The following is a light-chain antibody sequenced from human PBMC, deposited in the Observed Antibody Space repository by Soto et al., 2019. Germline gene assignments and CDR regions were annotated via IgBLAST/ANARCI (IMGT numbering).Light chain of an antibody. CDR1: TSDIGGYNY. CDR2: DVS. J-gene: IGLJ2*01. CDR3: SSFTDTNTYVV. Sequence: QSALTQPASVSGSPGQSITISCTGTTSDIGGYNYVSWYQQHPGKAPKLMIYDVSNRPSGVSDRSSGSKSGNTASLTISGLQAEDEADYYCSSFTDTNTYVVLGGGTKLTVL. V-gene: IGLV2-14*01.